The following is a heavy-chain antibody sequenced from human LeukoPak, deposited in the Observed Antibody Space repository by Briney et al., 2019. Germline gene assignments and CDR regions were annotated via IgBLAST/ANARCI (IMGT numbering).Heavy chain of an antibody. CDR1: GFTFSSYW. V-gene: IGHV3-7*01. D-gene: IGHD2-8*01. J-gene: IGHJ4*02. Sequence: PGGSLRLSCAASGFTFSSYWMSWVRQAPGKGLEWVANIKQDGSEKYYVDSVKGRFTNSRDNAKNSLYLQMNSLRAEDTAVYYCARDVLGYCTNGVCYTGYFDYWGQGTLVTVSS. CDR2: IKQDGSEK. CDR3: ARDVLGYCTNGVCYTGYFDY.